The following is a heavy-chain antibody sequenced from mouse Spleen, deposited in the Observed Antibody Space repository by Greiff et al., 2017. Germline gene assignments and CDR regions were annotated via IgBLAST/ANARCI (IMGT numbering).Heavy chain of an antibody. Sequence: QVQLQQPGAELVMPGASVKLSCKASGYTFTSYWMHWVKQRPGQGLEWIGEIDPSDSYTNYNQKFKGKATLTVDKSSSTAYMQLSSLTSEDSAVYYCARQIGAMDYWGQGTSVTVSS. V-gene: IGHV1-69*01. CDR3: ARQIGAMDY. J-gene: IGHJ4*01. CDR1: GYTFTSYW. CDR2: IDPSDSYT.